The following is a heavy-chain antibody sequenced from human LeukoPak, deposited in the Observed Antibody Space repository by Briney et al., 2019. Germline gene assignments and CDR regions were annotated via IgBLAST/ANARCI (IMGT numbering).Heavy chain of an antibody. D-gene: IGHD5-12*01. J-gene: IGHJ6*03. Sequence: SETLSLTCTVSGGSISSSSYYWGWIRQPPGKGLEWIGEINHSGSTNYNPSLKSRVTISVDTSKNQFSLKLSSVTAADTAVYYCASGYSGYDFWYYYMDVWGKGTTVTVSS. CDR3: ASGYSGYDFWYYYMDV. V-gene: IGHV4-39*07. CDR1: GGSISSSSYY. CDR2: INHSGST.